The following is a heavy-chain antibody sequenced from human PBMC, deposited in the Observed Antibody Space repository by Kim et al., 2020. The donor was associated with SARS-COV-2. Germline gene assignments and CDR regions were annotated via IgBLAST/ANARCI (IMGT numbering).Heavy chain of an antibody. V-gene: IGHV3-30-3*01. CDR1: RFTFSSYA. CDR2: ISYDGSNK. D-gene: IGHD5-12*01. Sequence: GGSLRLSCAASRFTFSSYAMHWVRQAPGKGLEWVAVISYDGSNKYHADSVKGRFTIARDNSKNTLYKQMNSLRGEDTAVYYCARGPWLDDYYMGVWGKGATVTVSS. J-gene: IGHJ6*03. CDR3: ARGPWLDDYYMGV.